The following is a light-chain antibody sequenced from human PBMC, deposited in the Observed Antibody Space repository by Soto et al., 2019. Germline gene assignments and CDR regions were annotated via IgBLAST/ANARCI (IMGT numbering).Light chain of an antibody. V-gene: IGKV4-1*01. CDR3: QQYYTGRT. CDR1: QSVLYSSNNKNY. J-gene: IGKJ1*01. CDR2: WAS. Sequence: DIVMTQSRDSLAVSLGERATIDCKSSQSVLYSSNNKNYLAWYQQKPGQPPKLLIYWASTRESWVPDRFSGSGSGTDFTLTISSLQAEDVGVYYCQQYYTGRTFGQGTKVEIK.